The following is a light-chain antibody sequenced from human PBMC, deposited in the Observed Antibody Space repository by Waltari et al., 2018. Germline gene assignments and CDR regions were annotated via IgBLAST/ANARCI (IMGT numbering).Light chain of an antibody. V-gene: IGLV3-25*03. J-gene: IGLJ3*02. Sequence: SYDLTQTPSVSVSPGQTARITCSGNVLPKEYAYWYQQKPGQAPLLVIYKDSERPSEIPERFSGSSSGTTATWTISGVLPEDEADYYCQSTDNSATYVVFGGGTKLTVL. CDR2: KDS. CDR1: VLPKEY. CDR3: QSTDNSATYVV.